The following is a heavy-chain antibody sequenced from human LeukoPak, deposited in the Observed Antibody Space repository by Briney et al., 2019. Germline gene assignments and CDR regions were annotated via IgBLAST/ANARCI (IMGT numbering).Heavy chain of an antibody. CDR1: GFTFSRYS. CDR2: ISSTSDYI. Sequence: GGSLRLSCAASGFTFSRYSMNWVRQAPGKGLEWVSSISSTSDYIYYADSVKGRFTISRDNAKNSLYLQMNSLRAEDTAVYYCAGDHLEYSGSYGSVAFDIWGQGTMVTVSS. D-gene: IGHD1-26*01. V-gene: IGHV3-21*01. CDR3: AGDHLEYSGSYGSVAFDI. J-gene: IGHJ3*02.